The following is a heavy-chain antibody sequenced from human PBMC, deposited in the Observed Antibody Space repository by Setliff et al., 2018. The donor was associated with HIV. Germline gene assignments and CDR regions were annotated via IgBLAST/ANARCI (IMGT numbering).Heavy chain of an antibody. V-gene: IGHV4-59*08. CDR1: GGSISSYF. J-gene: IGHJ5*02. D-gene: IGHD6-13*01. CDR2: NFNSGST. CDR3: ARQHGSSWRFDP. Sequence: SETLSLTCTVSGGSISSYFWSWVRQSPGKGLEWIGYNFNSGSTNYNPSLKSRVTISVDMSKNQLSLRLDSVTAADTAVYYCARQHGSSWRFDPWGQGTLVTVS.